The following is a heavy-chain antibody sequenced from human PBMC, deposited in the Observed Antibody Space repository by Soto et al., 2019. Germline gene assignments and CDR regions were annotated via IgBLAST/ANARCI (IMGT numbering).Heavy chain of an antibody. V-gene: IGHV3-30-3*01. CDR2: ISYDGSNK. D-gene: IGHD4-17*01. J-gene: IGHJ4*02. CDR3: ARDGVGGDYDY. Sequence: QVQLVESGGGVVQPGRSLRLSCAASGFTFSSYAMHWVRQAPGKGLEWVAVISYDGSNKYYADSVKGRFTISRDNSKNTLYLQMNSLRAEDTAVYYCARDGVGGDYDYWGQGTLVTVSS. CDR1: GFTFSSYA.